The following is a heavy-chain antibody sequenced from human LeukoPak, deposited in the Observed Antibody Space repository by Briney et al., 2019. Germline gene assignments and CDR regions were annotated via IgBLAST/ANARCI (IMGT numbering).Heavy chain of an antibody. CDR2: IIPIFGTA. V-gene: IGHV1-69*05. D-gene: IGHD2-21*02. Sequence: SVKVSCKASGGTFSSYAISWVRQAPGQGLEWMGRIIPIFGTANHAQKFQGRVTITTDESTSTAYMELSSLRSEDTAVYYCASRIVVVTAHNLDDAFDIWGQGTMVTVSS. CDR3: ASRIVVVTAHNLDDAFDI. J-gene: IGHJ3*02. CDR1: GGTFSSYA.